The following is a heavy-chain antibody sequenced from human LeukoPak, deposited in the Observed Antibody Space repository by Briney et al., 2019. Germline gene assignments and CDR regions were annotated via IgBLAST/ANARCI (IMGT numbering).Heavy chain of an antibody. CDR1: GGTFSSYA. V-gene: IGHV1-18*01. Sequence: ASVKVSCKASGGTFSSYAISWVRQAPGQGLEWMGWISAYNGNTNYAQRLQGRVTMTTDTSTSTAYMELRSLRSDDTAVYYCARAPGDCSSTSCYWYWFDPWGQGTLVTVSS. D-gene: IGHD2-2*01. CDR3: ARAPGDCSSTSCYWYWFDP. J-gene: IGHJ5*02. CDR2: ISAYNGNT.